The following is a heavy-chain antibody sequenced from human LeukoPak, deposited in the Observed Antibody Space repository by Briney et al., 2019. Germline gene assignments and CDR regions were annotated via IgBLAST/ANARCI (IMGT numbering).Heavy chain of an antibody. CDR3: AKDSTTETLLYYFDY. CDR2: ISGSGDST. D-gene: IGHD2/OR15-2a*01. CDR1: GFTFSSYA. J-gene: IGHJ4*02. Sequence: GGSLRLSCVASGFTFSSYAMSWVRQAPGKGLEWLSAISGSGDSTYYADSVKGRFTISRDHSKNTLYLQMNSLRAEDTAVYYCAKDSTTETLLYYFDYWGQGTLVTVSS. V-gene: IGHV3-23*01.